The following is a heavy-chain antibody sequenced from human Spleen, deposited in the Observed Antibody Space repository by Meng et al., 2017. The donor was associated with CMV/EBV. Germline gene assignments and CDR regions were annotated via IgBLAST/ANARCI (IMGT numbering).Heavy chain of an antibody. V-gene: IGHV3-30*02. Sequence: GESLKISCAASGFTFSSYGMHWVRQAPGKGLEWVAFIRYDGSNKYYADSVKGRFTISRDNSKNRMYLQMHSLRAEDTAVYYCVGGGDIVVVPPADYYYYGMDVWGQGTTVTVSS. CDR3: VGGGDIVVVPPADYYYYGMDV. J-gene: IGHJ6*02. CDR2: IRYDGSNK. D-gene: IGHD2-2*01. CDR1: GFTFSSYG.